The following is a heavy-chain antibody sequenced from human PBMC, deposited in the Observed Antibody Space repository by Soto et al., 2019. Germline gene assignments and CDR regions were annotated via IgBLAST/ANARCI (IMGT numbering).Heavy chain of an antibody. J-gene: IGHJ4*02. CDR3: ATDRAPRHWPNFAS. Sequence: QVQLVQSGSEVKKPGSSVRVSCKTSGGSFSIYTFSWVRQAPGQGLEWMGRVLPFLDLTSYSQKFQGRVTITADKXXATAYLDLNKLTSEDTAFYYCATDRAPRHWPNFASWGQGTLVTVSS. CDR2: VLPFLDLT. D-gene: IGHD1-1*01. CDR1: GGSFSIYT. V-gene: IGHV1-69*02.